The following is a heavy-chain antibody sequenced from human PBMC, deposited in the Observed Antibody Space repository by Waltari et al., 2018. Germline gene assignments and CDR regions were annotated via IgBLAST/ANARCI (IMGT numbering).Heavy chain of an antibody. J-gene: IGHJ6*03. CDR1: GWSFSVYS. D-gene: IGHD6-6*01. Sequence: QVQLQQWGAGLLKPSETLSLTCAVYGWSFSVYSCSWIRQPPGTGMEWIGEINHSGSTNYNPALKSRVTIAVDTSKNQFSLKLSSVTAADTAVYYCARGLRLVSIAARKTQGYYMDVWGKGTTVTISS. CDR3: ARGLRLVSIAARKTQGYYMDV. V-gene: IGHV4-34*01. CDR2: INHSGST.